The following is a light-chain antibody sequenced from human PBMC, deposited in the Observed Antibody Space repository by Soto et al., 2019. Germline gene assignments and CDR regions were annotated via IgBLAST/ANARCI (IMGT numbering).Light chain of an antibody. CDR1: SSDVGGYNY. CDR2: DVS. CDR3: CSYAGTYTYV. Sequence: QSALTQPRSVSGSPGQSVTISCTGTSSDVGGYNYVSWYQQHPGKAPKLTIYDVSKRPSGVPDRFSGSKSGNTASLTISGLQAEDEADYYCCSYAGTYTYVFATGTKVTVL. J-gene: IGLJ1*01. V-gene: IGLV2-11*01.